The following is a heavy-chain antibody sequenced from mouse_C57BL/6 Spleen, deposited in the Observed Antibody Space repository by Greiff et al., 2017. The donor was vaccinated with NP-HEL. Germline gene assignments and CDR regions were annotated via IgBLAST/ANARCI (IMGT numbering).Heavy chain of an antibody. V-gene: IGHV1-54*01. CDR3: ARSGDFGSSYWYFDV. D-gene: IGHD1-1*01. CDR2: INPGSGGT. J-gene: IGHJ1*03. Sequence: ESGAELVRPGTSVKVSCKASGYAFTNYLIEWVKQRPGQGLEWIGVINPGSGGTNYNEKFKGKATLTADKSSSTAYMQLSSLTSEDSAVYFCARSGDFGSSYWYFDVWGTGTTVTVSS. CDR1: GYAFTNYL.